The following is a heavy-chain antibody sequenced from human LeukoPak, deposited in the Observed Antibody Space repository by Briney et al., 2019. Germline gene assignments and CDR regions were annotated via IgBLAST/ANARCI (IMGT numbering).Heavy chain of an antibody. Sequence: GGSLRLSCAASGFTFSDYYMSWIRQAPGKGLEWVSYISSSGSTIYYADSVEGRFTISRDNAKNSLYLQMNSLRAEDTAVYYCAREGITMVRGVGAYYYYGMDVWGQGTTVTVSS. CDR2: ISSSGSTI. D-gene: IGHD3-10*01. J-gene: IGHJ6*02. CDR1: GFTFSDYY. CDR3: AREGITMVRGVGAYYYYGMDV. V-gene: IGHV3-11*01.